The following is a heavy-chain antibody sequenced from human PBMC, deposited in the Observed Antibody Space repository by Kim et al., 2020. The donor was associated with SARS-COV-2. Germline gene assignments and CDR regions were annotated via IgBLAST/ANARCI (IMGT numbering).Heavy chain of an antibody. V-gene: IGHV3-74*01. D-gene: IGHD1-26*01. CDR2: LSTDGSST. J-gene: IGHJ5*02. CDR1: GLTISSFW. CDR3: ARGMGPHGWFDP. Sequence: GGSLRLSCAASGLTISSFWMHWVRQAPGEGLVCVSRLSTDGSSTNYADSVKGRFTISRDSAKNTLFLQMNSLRAEDTAVYYCARGMGPHGWFDPWGQGTLVTVSS.